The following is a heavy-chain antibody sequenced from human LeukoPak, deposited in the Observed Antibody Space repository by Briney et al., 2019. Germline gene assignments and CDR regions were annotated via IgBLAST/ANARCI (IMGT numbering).Heavy chain of an antibody. CDR1: SASISSSNHY. Sequence: SETLSLTCTVSSASISSSNHYWGWIRQPPGKGLEWIGSIYYSGTTYYNPSLKSRVTISVDTSKNQFSLKLSSVTDADTALYYCTYSSGWSYYFDYWGRGTLVSVSS. CDR3: TYSSGWSYYFDY. V-gene: IGHV4-39*01. CDR2: IYYSGTT. D-gene: IGHD6-19*01. J-gene: IGHJ4*02.